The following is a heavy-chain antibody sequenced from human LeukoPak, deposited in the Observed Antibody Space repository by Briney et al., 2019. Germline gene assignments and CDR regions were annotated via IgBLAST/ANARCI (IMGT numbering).Heavy chain of an antibody. CDR3: ARRRYYGSGSYKVLYYFDY. V-gene: IGHV4-30-4*08. J-gene: IGHJ4*02. D-gene: IGHD3-10*01. CDR1: GGSISSGDYY. CDR2: IYYSGST. Sequence: SETLSLTCTVSGGSISSGDYYWSWIRQPPGKGLEWIGYIYYSGSTNYNPSLKSRVTISVDTSKNQFSLKLSSVTAADTAVYYCARRRYYGSGSYKVLYYFDYWGQGTLVTVSS.